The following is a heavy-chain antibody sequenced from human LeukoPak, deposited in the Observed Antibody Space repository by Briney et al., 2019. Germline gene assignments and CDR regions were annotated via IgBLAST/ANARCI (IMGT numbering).Heavy chain of an antibody. CDR2: INSDGSIT. Sequence: GGSLRLSCAASGFTFSSYWMHWVRQAPGKGLMWVSRINSDGSITNYADSVKGRFTISRDNAKNTLYLQMNSLRAEDTAVYYCARVRATFSPHFDNWGQGTLVTVSS. J-gene: IGHJ4*02. D-gene: IGHD5-12*01. V-gene: IGHV3-74*01. CDR3: ARVRATFSPHFDN. CDR1: GFTFSSYW.